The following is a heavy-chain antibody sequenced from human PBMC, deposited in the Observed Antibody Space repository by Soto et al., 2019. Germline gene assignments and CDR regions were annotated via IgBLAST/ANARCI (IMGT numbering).Heavy chain of an antibody. CDR2: ISYDGNNQ. CDR1: GFDFRSYG. Sequence: QVQLVESGGGVVQPGRSLRLSCAASGFDFRSYGMHWVRQAPGKGLEWVAVISYDGNNQYYADSVRGRFTISRDNVKNTVYLQMNSLRGEDAAVYFCAKDATAVLAAVSRLHHWGQGPLVTVSS. V-gene: IGHV3-30*18. D-gene: IGHD3-3*02. J-gene: IGHJ5*02. CDR3: AKDATAVLAAVSRLHH.